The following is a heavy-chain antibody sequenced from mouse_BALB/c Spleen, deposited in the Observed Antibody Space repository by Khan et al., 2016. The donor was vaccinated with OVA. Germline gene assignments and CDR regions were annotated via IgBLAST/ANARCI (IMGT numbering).Heavy chain of an antibody. CDR1: GFSLTNYG. J-gene: IGHJ4*01. Sequence: QVQLKQSGPGLVAPSQSLSITCTISGFSLTNYGVHWVRQPPGKGLEWLVVIWNDGSTTYNSALKSRLTISKDNSKSQASLKMNSLQTDDTDIYVCARQPCSHYNNMDYWGQGTSVTVSS. CDR3: ARQPCSHYNNMDY. V-gene: IGHV2-6-1*01. D-gene: IGHD6-1*01. CDR2: IWNDGST.